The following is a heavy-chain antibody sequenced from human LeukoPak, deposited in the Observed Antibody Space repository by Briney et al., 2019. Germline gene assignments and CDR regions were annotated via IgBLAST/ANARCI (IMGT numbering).Heavy chain of an antibody. CDR3: AKDSRGYSYGALDY. Sequence: GGSLRLSCAASGFTFSSYAMSWVRQAPGKGLEWVSAISGSGGSTYYADSVKGRFTISRDNSKNMLYLQMNSLRAEDTAVYYCAKDSRGYSYGALDYWGQGTLVTVSS. D-gene: IGHD5-18*01. J-gene: IGHJ4*02. CDR2: ISGSGGST. CDR1: GFTFSSYA. V-gene: IGHV3-23*01.